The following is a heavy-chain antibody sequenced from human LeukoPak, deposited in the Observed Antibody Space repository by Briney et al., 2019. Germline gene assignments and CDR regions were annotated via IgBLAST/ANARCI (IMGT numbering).Heavy chain of an antibody. CDR2: IYYSGST. D-gene: IGHD3-10*01. J-gene: IGHJ4*02. CDR3: ARVMVRGVIIY. Sequence: SETLSLTCTVSGGSISSGGYYWSWIRQHPGKGLEWIGYIYYSGSTYYNPSLKSRVTISVDTSKNQFSLKLSSVTAADTAVYYCARVMVRGVIIYWGQGTLVTVSS. CDR1: GGSISSGGYY. V-gene: IGHV4-31*03.